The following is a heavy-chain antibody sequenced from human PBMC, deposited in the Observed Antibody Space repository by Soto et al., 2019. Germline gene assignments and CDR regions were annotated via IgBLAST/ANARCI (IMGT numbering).Heavy chain of an antibody. J-gene: IGHJ3*02. CDR3: AKDLLDGDAFDI. D-gene: IGHD1-1*01. Sequence: EVQLLESGGGLVQPGGSLRLSCAASGFTFSSYAMSWVRQAPGKGLEWVSAISGSGGSTYYADSVKGRFTISRDNSKNTLYLQMSSLRAEDTAVYYCAKDLLDGDAFDIWGQGTMVTVSS. CDR2: ISGSGGST. V-gene: IGHV3-23*01. CDR1: GFTFSSYA.